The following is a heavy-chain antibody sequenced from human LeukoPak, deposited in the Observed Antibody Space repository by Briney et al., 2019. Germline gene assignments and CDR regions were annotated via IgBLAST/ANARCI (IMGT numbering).Heavy chain of an antibody. CDR2: ISYDGSNK. V-gene: IGHV3-30*18. Sequence: GGSLRLSCAASGFTFSSYGMHWVRQAPGKGLEWVAVISYDGSNKYYADSVKGRFTISRDNSKNTLYLQMNSLRAEDTAVYYCAKDLNDYGDYAIYYYGMDVWGQGTTVTVSS. CDR3: AKDLNDYGDYAIYYYGMDV. D-gene: IGHD4-17*01. J-gene: IGHJ6*02. CDR1: GFTFSSYG.